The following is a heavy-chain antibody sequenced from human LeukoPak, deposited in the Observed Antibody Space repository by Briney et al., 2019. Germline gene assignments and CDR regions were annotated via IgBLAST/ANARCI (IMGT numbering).Heavy chain of an antibody. CDR2: IHHSGGT. D-gene: IGHD6-19*01. Sequence: SETLSLTCAFYGGSFSGYFWSWIRQPPGKGLEWIGEIHHSGGTNYNPSLKSRVTISTDTSKNQFSLKLSSVTAADTAVYYCARGSGWYPHWGQGTLVTVSS. V-gene: IGHV4-34*01. CDR3: ARGSGWYPH. J-gene: IGHJ1*01. CDR1: GGSFSGYF.